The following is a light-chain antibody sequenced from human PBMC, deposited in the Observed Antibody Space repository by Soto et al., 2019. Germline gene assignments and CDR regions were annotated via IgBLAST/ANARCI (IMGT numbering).Light chain of an antibody. V-gene: IGLV2-14*01. CDR1: SSGGGDYKY. CDR2: EVA. CDR3: SSYTTTSTV. J-gene: IGLJ1*01. Sequence: QSVLTQPASVSGSPGQSITIPCTGTSSGGGDYKYVSWYQHHPGTAPKLIIYEVANRPSGVSVRFSGSKSGNTASLTISGLLPEDEADYYCSSYTTTSTVFGPGTKVTVL.